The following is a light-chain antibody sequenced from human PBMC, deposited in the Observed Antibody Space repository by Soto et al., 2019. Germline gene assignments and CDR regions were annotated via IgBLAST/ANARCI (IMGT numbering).Light chain of an antibody. CDR1: SSDVGGYNY. V-gene: IGLV2-11*01. CDR3: CSFSGSPYV. Sequence: QSALTQPRSVSGSPGQSVTISCTGTSSDVGGYNYVSWYQQHPGKAPKLMIYDVTKRPSGVPDRFSGSKSGNTASLTISGLQAEDEADYYCCSFSGSPYVFGSGTQLTGL. CDR2: DVT. J-gene: IGLJ7*01.